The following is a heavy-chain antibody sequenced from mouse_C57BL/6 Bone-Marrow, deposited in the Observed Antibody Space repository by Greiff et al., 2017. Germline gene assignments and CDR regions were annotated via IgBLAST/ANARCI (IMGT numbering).Heavy chain of an antibody. CDR1: GYAFTNYL. Sequence: VQLLQSGAELVRPGTSVKVSCKASGYAFTNYLIEWVKQRPGQGLEWIGVINPGSGGTDYNAKFKGKATLTADKSSSTAYMPLCSLTSEQSAVYFCARSFITAVRYYFDYWGQGTTLTVSS. D-gene: IGHD1-1*01. CDR2: INPGSGGT. CDR3: ARSFITAVRYYFDY. V-gene: IGHV1-54*01. J-gene: IGHJ2*01.